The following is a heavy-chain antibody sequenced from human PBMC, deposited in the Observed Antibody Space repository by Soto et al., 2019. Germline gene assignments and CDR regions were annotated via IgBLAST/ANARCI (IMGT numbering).Heavy chain of an antibody. CDR2: IYSGGST. J-gene: IGHJ6*02. CDR3: ARERGGSSLDYYYGMDV. V-gene: IGHV3-53*02. CDR1: GFTVSSNY. D-gene: IGHD2-15*01. Sequence: EVQLVETGGGLIQPGGSLRLSCAASGFTVSSNYMSWVRQAPGKGLEWVSVIYSGGSTYYADSVKGRFTISRDNSKNTLYLKMNSLRAEDTAVYYCARERGGSSLDYYYGMDVWGQGTTVTVFS.